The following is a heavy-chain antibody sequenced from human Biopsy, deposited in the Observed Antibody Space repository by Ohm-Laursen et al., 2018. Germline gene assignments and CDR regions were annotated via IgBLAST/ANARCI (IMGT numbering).Heavy chain of an antibody. CDR2: IYYTGST. D-gene: IGHD1-26*01. CDR1: GGSISGSS. J-gene: IGHJ2*01. Sequence: TLSPTCIVSGGSISGSSWSWIRQAPGKGLEWIGYIYYTGSTNYNPSLKSRVTISVDTSMNHLSLRLTSVTAADTAVYYCARHAPSYSGSYWRYFDLWGRGTLVTVSS. V-gene: IGHV4-59*08. CDR3: ARHAPSYSGSYWRYFDL.